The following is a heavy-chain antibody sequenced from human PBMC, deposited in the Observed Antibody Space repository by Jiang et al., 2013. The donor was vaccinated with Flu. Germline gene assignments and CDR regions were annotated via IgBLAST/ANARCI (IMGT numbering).Heavy chain of an antibody. V-gene: IGHV4-59*01. CDR3: ARAGVLRWELLPDAFDI. Sequence: TVSGGSISSYYWSWIRQPPGKGLEWIGYIYYSGSTNYNPSLKSRVTISVDTSKNQFSLKLSSVTAADTAVYYCARAGVLRWELLPDAFDIWGQGTMVTVSS. CDR1: GGSISSYY. D-gene: IGHD1-26*01. CDR2: IYYSGST. J-gene: IGHJ3*02.